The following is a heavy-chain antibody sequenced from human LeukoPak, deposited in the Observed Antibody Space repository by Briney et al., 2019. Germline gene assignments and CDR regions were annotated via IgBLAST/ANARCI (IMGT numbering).Heavy chain of an antibody. J-gene: IGHJ4*02. CDR1: GFTFSSYG. Sequence: GGSLRLSCAASGFTFSSYGMHWVRQAPGKGLEWVAFIRYDGSNKYYADSVKGRFTISRDNSKNTVYLQMNSLRPEDTAMYYCAREGGYVFDYWGQGTLVTVSS. CDR3: AREGGYVFDY. V-gene: IGHV3-30*02. D-gene: IGHD5-12*01. CDR2: IRYDGSNK.